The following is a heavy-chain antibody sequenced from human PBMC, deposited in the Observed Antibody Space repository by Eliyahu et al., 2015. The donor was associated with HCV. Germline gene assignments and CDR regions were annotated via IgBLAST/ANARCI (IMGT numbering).Heavy chain of an antibody. Sequence: QLQLQESGPGLVKPSETLSLXCTVXGGSISSSSYYWGWIRQPPGKGLEWIGSIYYSGSTYYNPSLKSRVTISVDTSKNQFSLKLSSVTAADTAVYYCASWTITVTWPKFDYWGQGTLVTVSS. V-gene: IGHV4-39*01. CDR2: IYYSGST. CDR3: ASWTITVTWPKFDY. CDR1: GGSISSSSYY. D-gene: IGHD4-11*01. J-gene: IGHJ4*02.